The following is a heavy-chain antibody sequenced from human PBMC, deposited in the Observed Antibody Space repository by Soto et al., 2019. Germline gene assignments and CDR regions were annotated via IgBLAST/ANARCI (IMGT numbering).Heavy chain of an antibody. D-gene: IGHD5-18*01. Sequence: LRLSCAASPFTFSDYALHCVRQAPGKGLEWLTVISSDGINRYYADSVKGRFTISRDNSKNTLYLQLNSLRVEDTAIFIFAAVAGRSHTDDFWGQGTPFT. CDR1: PFTFSDYA. CDR2: ISSDGINR. V-gene: IGHV3-30-3*01. CDR3: AAVAGRSHTDDF. J-gene: IGHJ4*02.